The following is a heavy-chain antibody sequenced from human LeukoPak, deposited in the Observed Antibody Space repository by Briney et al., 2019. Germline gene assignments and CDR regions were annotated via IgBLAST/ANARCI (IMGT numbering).Heavy chain of an antibody. CDR1: GFTFSSYS. Sequence: GGSLRLSCAASGFTFSSYSMNWVRQAPGKGLEWVSPINSNRSSTTYADSVKGRFTISRDNAKNTLYLQTNSLRAEDTAVYYCAREGYTGTYPDYWGQGTLVTVCS. CDR2: INSNRSST. D-gene: IGHD1-26*01. J-gene: IGHJ4*02. CDR3: AREGYTGTYPDY. V-gene: IGHV3-74*01.